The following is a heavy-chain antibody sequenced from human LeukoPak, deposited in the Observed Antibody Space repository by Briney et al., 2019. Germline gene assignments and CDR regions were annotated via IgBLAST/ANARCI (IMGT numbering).Heavy chain of an antibody. CDR2: ICHSGST. D-gene: IGHD4-11*01. CDR1: GYSISSGYY. Sequence: SETLSLTCAVSGYSISSGYYWGWIRQPPGKGLEWIGSICHSGSTYYNPSLKSRVTISVDTSKNQFSLKLSSVTAADTAVYYCARRTVTTSYFDYWGQGTLVTVSS. CDR3: ARRTVTTSYFDY. J-gene: IGHJ4*02. V-gene: IGHV4-38-2*01.